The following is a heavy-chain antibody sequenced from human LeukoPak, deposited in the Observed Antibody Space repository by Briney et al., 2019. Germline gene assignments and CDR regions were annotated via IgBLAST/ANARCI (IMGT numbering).Heavy chain of an antibody. J-gene: IGHJ3*02. CDR3: ARHSGPRIAVAGTKIFAFDI. D-gene: IGHD6-19*01. Sequence: SETLSLTCTVSGGSISSSSYYWGWIRQPPGKGLERIGSIYYSGSTYYNPSLKSRVTISVDTSKNQFSLKLSSVTAADTAVYYCARHSGPRIAVAGTKIFAFDIWGQGTMVTVSS. V-gene: IGHV4-39*01. CDR2: IYYSGST. CDR1: GGSISSSSYY.